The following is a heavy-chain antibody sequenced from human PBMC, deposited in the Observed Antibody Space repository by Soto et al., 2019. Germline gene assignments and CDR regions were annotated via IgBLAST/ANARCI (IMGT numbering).Heavy chain of an antibody. CDR2: ISYDGSNK. CDR3: AKDLIFDY. D-gene: IGHD2-21*01. J-gene: IGHJ4*02. CDR1: GFTFSSYG. V-gene: IGHV3-30*18. Sequence: GGSLRLSCAASGFTFSSYGMHWVRQAPGKGLEWVAVISYDGSNKYYADSVKGRFTISRDNSKNTLYLQMNSLRAEDTAVYYCAKDLIFDYWGQGTLVTVSS.